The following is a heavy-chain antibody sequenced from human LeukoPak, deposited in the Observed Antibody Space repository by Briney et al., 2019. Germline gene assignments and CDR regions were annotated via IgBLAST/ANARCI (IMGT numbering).Heavy chain of an antibody. V-gene: IGHV4-39*01. CDR1: GGSISSSSYY. J-gene: IGHJ4*02. D-gene: IGHD3-16*01. CDR3: ASSLGEPIDY. Sequence: SETLSLTCTVSGGSISSSSYYWGWIRQPPGKGLEWIGRISYSGRTYYNPSLKSRVTISVYTSKNQFSLKLSSVTAADTAVYYCASSLGEPIDYWGQGALVTVSS. CDR2: ISYSGRT.